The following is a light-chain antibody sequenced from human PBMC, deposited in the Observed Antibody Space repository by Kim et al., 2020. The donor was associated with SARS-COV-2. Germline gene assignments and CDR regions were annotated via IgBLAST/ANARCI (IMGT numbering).Light chain of an antibody. Sequence: TFTVTGCSSTSAVTSCHFPYWFQQKPGPAPRTLIYDISQRPSWTPARFSGSLLGGKAALTLSGAQPEDEAEYYCLLAYSGARLHVFGTGTKVTVL. J-gene: IGLJ1*01. V-gene: IGLV7-46*01. CDR1: TSAVTSCHF. CDR2: DIS. CDR3: LLAYSGARLHV.